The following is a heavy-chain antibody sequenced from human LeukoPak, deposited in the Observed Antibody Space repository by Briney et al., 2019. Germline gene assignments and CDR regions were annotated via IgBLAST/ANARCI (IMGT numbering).Heavy chain of an antibody. J-gene: IGHJ4*02. D-gene: IGHD3-22*01. CDR1: GGSFSEYY. V-gene: IGHV4-34*01. CDR3: ARDFDSSGYYPFY. CDR2: INQSGST. Sequence: SETLSLTCAVSGGSFSEYYWSWIRQSPGRGLEWIGEINQSGSTDYNPSLKSRVIISMDTSKTQFSLNLSSVTAADTAVYYCARDFDSSGYYPFYWGQGTPVTVSS.